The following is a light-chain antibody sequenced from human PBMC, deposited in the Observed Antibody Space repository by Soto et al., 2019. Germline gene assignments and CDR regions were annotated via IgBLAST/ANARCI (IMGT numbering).Light chain of an antibody. J-gene: IGLJ1*01. CDR1: SSNIGGNS. CDR3: GSWDSSLSAYV. V-gene: IGLV1-51*01. Sequence: VLTQPPSVSAAPGQKVTISCSGSSSNIGGNSVSWYQQLPGTAPELLIYDDNKRPSGIPDRFSGSKSGTSATLGITGFQTGDEADYYCGSWDSSLSAYVFGTGTKVTVL. CDR2: DDN.